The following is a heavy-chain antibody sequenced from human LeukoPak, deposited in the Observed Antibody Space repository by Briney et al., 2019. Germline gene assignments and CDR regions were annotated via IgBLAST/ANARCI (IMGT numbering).Heavy chain of an antibody. CDR1: GFTFSSSW. CDR3: ARVVPPLYHFDY. J-gene: IGHJ4*02. CDR2: IKQDGSEK. V-gene: IGHV3-7*01. Sequence: GSLRLSCAASGFTFSSSWMSWVRQAPGKGLEWVANIKQDGSEKYYVDSVKGRFTISRDNAKDSLYLQMNSLRAEDTAVYFCARVVPPLYHFDYWGQGTLVTVSS. D-gene: IGHD2-2*02.